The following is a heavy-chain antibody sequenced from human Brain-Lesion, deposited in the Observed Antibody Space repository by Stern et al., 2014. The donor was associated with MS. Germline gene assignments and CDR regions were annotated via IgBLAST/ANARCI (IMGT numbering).Heavy chain of an antibody. CDR3: AHHGLNDNYGPRSGSLFDQ. CDR2: IYWDGAK. CDR1: GFSLNTRGAG. D-gene: IGHD3-3*01. J-gene: IGHJ4*02. Sequence: SGPTLVKPTQTLTLTCTFSGFSLNTRGAGVGRIRQPPGTALDWFSLIYWDGAKHFSPSLRSRLTITKDTSKSQVVLSMTNMAPVDTATYVGAHHGLNDNYGPRSGSLFDQWGQGTLVTVSS. V-gene: IGHV2-5*02.